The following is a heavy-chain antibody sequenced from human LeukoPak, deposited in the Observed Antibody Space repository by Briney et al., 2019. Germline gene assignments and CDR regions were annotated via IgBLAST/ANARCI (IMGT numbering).Heavy chain of an antibody. D-gene: IGHD4-17*01. CDR3: ARSDDYGDSTSYYYYYYYMDV. V-gene: IGHV1-69*05. J-gene: IGHJ6*03. CDR2: IIPIFGTA. Sequence: SVKVSCKASGGTFSSYAISWVRQAPGQGLEWMGGIIPIFGTANYAQKFQGRVTITTDESTSTAYMELSSLRSEDTAVYYCARSDDYGDSTSYYYYYYYMDVWGEGTTVTVSS. CDR1: GGTFSSYA.